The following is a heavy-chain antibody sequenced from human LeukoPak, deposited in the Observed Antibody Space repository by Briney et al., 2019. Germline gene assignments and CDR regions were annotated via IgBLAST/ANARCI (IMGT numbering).Heavy chain of an antibody. Sequence: GESLKISCKGSGYPFSSYWIGWVRPMPGKGVEWMGIIYPGDSDTRYSPCLQGEVTISVDTSIGTAYLQWSSLKASDTAIYYCARQNDFRLDHWGQGTLVTVSS. CDR2: IYPGDSDT. V-gene: IGHV5-51*01. D-gene: IGHD3-3*01. J-gene: IGHJ4*02. CDR1: GYPFSSYW. CDR3: ARQNDFRLDH.